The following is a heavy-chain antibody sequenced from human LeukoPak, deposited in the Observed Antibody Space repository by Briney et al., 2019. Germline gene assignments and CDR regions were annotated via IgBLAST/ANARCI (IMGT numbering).Heavy chain of an antibody. D-gene: IGHD3-22*01. CDR2: VYTTGGT. J-gene: IGHJ1*01. CDR1: GASINSYN. Sequence: SETLSLTCSVSGASINSYNWSWIQQSAGKGLEYIGRVYTTGGTHYNPTLKSRLTLSADTSKNQFYLTLSSVTAADTAVYYCATGSGYYRGAEYFEYWGQGILVTVSS. CDR3: ATGSGYYRGAEYFEY. V-gene: IGHV4-4*07.